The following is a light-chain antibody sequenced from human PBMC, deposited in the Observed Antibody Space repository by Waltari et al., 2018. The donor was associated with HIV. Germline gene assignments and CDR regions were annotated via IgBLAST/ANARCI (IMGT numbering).Light chain of an antibody. J-gene: IGLJ2*01. Sequence: QSALTQPRSVSGSPGKSVTISCTGTSSDVGGYNYLSWYQHYPGQAPKFIIYDVSKRPSGVPDRFSGSKSGNTASLTISGLQAEDEADYYCCSYAGNYTFVFGGGTKLTVL. CDR2: DVS. CDR3: CSYAGNYTFV. CDR1: SSDVGGYNY. V-gene: IGLV2-11*01.